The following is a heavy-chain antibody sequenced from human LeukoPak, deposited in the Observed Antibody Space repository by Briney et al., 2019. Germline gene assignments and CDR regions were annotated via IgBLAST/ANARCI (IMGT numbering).Heavy chain of an antibody. CDR2: IYHSGST. CDR1: GGSISSGGYY. CDR3: ARATTGTAPPDY. Sequence: PSETLSLTCTVSGGSISSGGYYWSWIRQPPGKGLEWIGYIYHSGSTYYNPSLKSRVTISVDRSKNQFSLKLSSVTAADTAVYYCARATTGTAPPDYWGQGTLVTVSS. J-gene: IGHJ4*02. D-gene: IGHD1-1*01. V-gene: IGHV4-30-2*01.